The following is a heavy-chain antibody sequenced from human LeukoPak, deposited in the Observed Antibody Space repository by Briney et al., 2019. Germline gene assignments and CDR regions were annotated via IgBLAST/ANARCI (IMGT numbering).Heavy chain of an antibody. CDR2: IYYSGST. D-gene: IGHD1-14*01. CDR1: GGSISSYY. Sequence: SSETLSLTCTVSGGSISSYYWSWIRQPPGKGLEWIGYIYYSGSTNYNPSLKSRVTISVDTSKNQFSLKLSSVTAADTAVYYCARGPGGYYFDYWGQGTLVTVSS. V-gene: IGHV4-59*08. CDR3: ARGPGGYYFDY. J-gene: IGHJ4*02.